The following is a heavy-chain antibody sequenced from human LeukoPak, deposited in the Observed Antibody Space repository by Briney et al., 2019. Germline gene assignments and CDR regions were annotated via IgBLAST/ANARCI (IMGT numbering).Heavy chain of an antibody. D-gene: IGHD2-15*01. J-gene: IGHJ4*02. CDR2: INPNSGGT. CDR3: ATRDVVVAATEHDY. Sequence: ASVKVSCKASGYTFTGHYMHWVRQAPGQGLEWMGWINPNSGGTNYAQKFQGRVTMTRDTSISTAYMELSRLRSDDTAVYYCATRDVVVAATEHDYWGQGTLVTVSS. V-gene: IGHV1-2*02. CDR1: GYTFTGHY.